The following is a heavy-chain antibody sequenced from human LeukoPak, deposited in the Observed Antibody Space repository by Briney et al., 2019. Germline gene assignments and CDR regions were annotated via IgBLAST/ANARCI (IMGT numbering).Heavy chain of an antibody. Sequence: GESLKISCKGSGYSFTSYWIGWVRQMPGKGLEWMGIIYSGDSDTRYSPSFQGQVAISADKSISTAYLQWSSLKASDTAMYYCARTLGYCSSTSCSHYYYYYMDVWGKGTTVTVSS. J-gene: IGHJ6*03. D-gene: IGHD2-2*01. CDR1: GYSFTSYW. CDR2: IYSGDSDT. CDR3: ARTLGYCSSTSCSHYYYYYMDV. V-gene: IGHV5-51*01.